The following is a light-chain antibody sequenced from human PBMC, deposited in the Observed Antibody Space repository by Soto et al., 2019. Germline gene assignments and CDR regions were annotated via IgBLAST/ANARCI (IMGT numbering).Light chain of an antibody. J-gene: IGKJ4*01. V-gene: IGKV1-27*01. CDR2: ATS. CDR1: QGISNY. Sequence: DIQMTQSPSSLSASVGDRVTITCRASQGISNYLAWYQQKPGKIPKLLIYATSTLQSGVPSRFSGRGSGTDFTPTISSLQPEDGATYYCQKYNSAHLTFGGGTKGEIK. CDR3: QKYNSAHLT.